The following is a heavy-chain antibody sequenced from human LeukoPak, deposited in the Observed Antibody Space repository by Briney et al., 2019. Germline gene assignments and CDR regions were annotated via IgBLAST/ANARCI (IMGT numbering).Heavy chain of an antibody. Sequence: GGSVRASCKPSGYTFTNYGFTWVRPAPGQGLEWMGWISAYNGNTNYARKVQDRITMTTDTSTSTAYMVLRSLGSDDTAVYRCARGLYYDTNGYPALQYWGQGTLVTVSS. V-gene: IGHV1-18*01. CDR1: GYTFTNYG. D-gene: IGHD3-22*01. J-gene: IGHJ4*02. CDR3: ARGLYYDTNGYPALQY. CDR2: ISAYNGNT.